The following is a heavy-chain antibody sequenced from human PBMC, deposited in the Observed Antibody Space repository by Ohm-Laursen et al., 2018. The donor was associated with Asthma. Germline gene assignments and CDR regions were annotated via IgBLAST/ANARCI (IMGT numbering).Heavy chain of an antibody. J-gene: IGHJ6*02. CDR3: ASTSSYSYYYGMDV. Sequence: SLRLSCAASGFTFSSYWIHWLRQDPGKGLVWVSRIKSDGSSISYADSVKGRFTISTDSAKNTLYLQMNSLRPEDTAVYYCASTSSYSYYYGMDVWGQGTTVIVSS. V-gene: IGHV3-74*01. CDR2: IKSDGSSI. CDR1: GFTFSSYW.